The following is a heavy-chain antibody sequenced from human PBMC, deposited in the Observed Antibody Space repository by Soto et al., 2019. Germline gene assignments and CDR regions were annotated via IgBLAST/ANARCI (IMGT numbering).Heavy chain of an antibody. CDR1: GGSISSGGYY. CDR3: ANLYAALVPAAGSFDY. CDR2: IYYSGRT. Sequence: QVQLQESGPGLVKPSQTLSLTCTVSGGSISSGGYYWSWIRQHPGKGLEWIGYIYYSGRTYYNPSLKRRVTISVDTSKNQFSLKLSSVTAADTAVYYCANLYAALVPAAGSFDYWGQGTLVTVSS. J-gene: IGHJ4*02. D-gene: IGHD2-2*01. V-gene: IGHV4-31*03.